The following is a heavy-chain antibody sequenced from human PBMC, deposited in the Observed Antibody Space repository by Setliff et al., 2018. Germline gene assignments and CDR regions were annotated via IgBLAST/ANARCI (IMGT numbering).Heavy chain of an antibody. CDR3: ARAPWGDDYDSLYTWFDP. V-gene: IGHV1-2*02. CDR1: GYTFTGYY. Sequence: GASVKVSCKASGYTFTGYYMHWVRQAPGQGLEWMGWINPNSGGTNYAQKFQGRVTMTRDTSTATVYMELHSLTSEDTAIYYCARAPWGDDYDSLYTWFDPWGQGSLVTVSS. J-gene: IGHJ5*02. CDR2: INPNSGGT. D-gene: IGHD3-22*01.